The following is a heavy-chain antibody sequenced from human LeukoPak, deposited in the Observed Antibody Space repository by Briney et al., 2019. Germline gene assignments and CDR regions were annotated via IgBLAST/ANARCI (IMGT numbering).Heavy chain of an antibody. CDR1: GASVSSGSYH. CDR3: ARDTDFGRSWSSYLDY. CDR2: INYSGNT. J-gene: IGHJ4*02. Sequence: PSETLSLTGSVSGASVSSGSYHWSWIRQPPGKGLEWIGIINYSGNTNYNPSLKSRVTISVATAKSQFSLRLSSVTAADTAVYYCARDTDFGRSWSSYLDYWGQGTLVTVSS. D-gene: IGHD3-10*01. V-gene: IGHV4-61*01.